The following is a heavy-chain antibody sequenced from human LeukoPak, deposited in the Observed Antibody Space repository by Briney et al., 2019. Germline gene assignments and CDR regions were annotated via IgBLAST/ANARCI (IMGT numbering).Heavy chain of an antibody. CDR2: FDPEHGET. Sequence: GASAKVSCKVSGYTLTELSIHWVRQAPGRGLEWMGGFDPEHGETIYAQMIQGRVTMTEDTSADTAYIELTSLTSEDTAVYYCATRSPHSGYDSFDYWGQGTLVTVSS. J-gene: IGHJ4*02. CDR3: ATRSPHSGYDSFDY. V-gene: IGHV1-24*01. CDR1: GYTLTELS. D-gene: IGHD5-12*01.